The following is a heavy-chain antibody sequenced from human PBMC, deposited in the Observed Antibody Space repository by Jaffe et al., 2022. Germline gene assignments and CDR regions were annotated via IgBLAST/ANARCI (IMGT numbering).Heavy chain of an antibody. J-gene: IGHJ4*02. CDR2: IRYDGSNK. D-gene: IGHD6-19*01. Sequence: QVQLVESGGGVVQPGGSLRLSCAASGFTFSSYGMHWVRQAPGKGLEWVAFIRYDGSNKYYADSVKGRFTISRDNSKNTLYLQMNSLRAEDTAVYYCAKDFRLYNRYSSGTTLDYWGQGTLVTVSS. V-gene: IGHV3-30*02. CDR1: GFTFSSYG. CDR3: AKDFRLYNRYSSGTTLDY.